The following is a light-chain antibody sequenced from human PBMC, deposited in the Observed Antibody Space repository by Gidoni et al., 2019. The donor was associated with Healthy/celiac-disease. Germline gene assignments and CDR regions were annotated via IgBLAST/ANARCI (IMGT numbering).Light chain of an antibody. CDR2: DAS. CDR3: QQRSNGPS. CDR1: QSVRSS. J-gene: IGKJ3*01. Sequence: EIVLTQSPATLSLSPGERATPSCRASQSVRSSLAWYQQTPGQAPRPLIYDASNRAPGSPARFSGSGSGTDFTLTISSLEPEDFAVYYCQQRSNGPSFGPGTKVDIK. V-gene: IGKV3-11*01.